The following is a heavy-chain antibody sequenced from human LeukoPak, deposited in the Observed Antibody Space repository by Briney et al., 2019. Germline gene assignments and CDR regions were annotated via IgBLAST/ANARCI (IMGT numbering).Heavy chain of an antibody. CDR3: ARVEPGDYFDY. CDR2: IYPGNSDT. D-gene: IGHD1-14*01. J-gene: IGHJ4*02. V-gene: IGHV5-51*01. Sequence: GEFLKISCKGSGYSFTSYWIGWVRQMPGKGLEWMGIIYPGNSDTRYSPSFQGQVTTSADKSISTAYLQWSSLKASDTAMYYCARVEPGDYFDYWGQGTLVTVSS. CDR1: GYSFTSYW.